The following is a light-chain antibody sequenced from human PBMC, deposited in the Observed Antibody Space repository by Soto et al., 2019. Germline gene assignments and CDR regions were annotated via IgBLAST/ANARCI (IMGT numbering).Light chain of an antibody. CDR1: SSDVGGYNY. V-gene: IGLV2-8*01. J-gene: IGLJ1*01. CDR2: DVS. Sequence: QSVLTQPPSASGSPGQSVTISCTGTSSDVGGYNYVSWYQQHPGKAPKLMIYDVSKRPSGVPARFSGSKSGNTASLTVSGLQAEDDADYYCSSYAGTHIVFGTGTKLTVL. CDR3: SSYAGTHIV.